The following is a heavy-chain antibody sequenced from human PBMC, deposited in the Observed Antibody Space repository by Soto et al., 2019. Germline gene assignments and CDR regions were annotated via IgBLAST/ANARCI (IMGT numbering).Heavy chain of an antibody. D-gene: IGHD3-3*01. CDR2: IYWDDDK. Sequence: SGPTLVNPTQTLTLTCTFSGFSLSTSGVGVGWIRQPPGKALEWLALIYWDDDKRYSPSLKSRLTITKDTSKNQVVLTMTNMDPVDTATYYCAHSMIYDITIFGVVIIAQYFDYWGQGTLVTVSS. CDR3: AHSMIYDITIFGVVIIAQYFDY. J-gene: IGHJ4*02. V-gene: IGHV2-5*02. CDR1: GFSLSTSGVG.